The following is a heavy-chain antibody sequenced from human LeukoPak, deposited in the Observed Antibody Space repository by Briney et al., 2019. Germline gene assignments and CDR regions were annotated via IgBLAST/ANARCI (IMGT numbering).Heavy chain of an antibody. D-gene: IGHD4-17*01. CDR3: ASQRGYGDYQLDY. V-gene: IGHV1-69*13. CDR1: GGTFSSYA. Sequence: EASVKVTCKASGGTFSSYAISWVRQAPGQGLEWMGGIIPIFGTDNNAQKFQGRVTNTADDSTSTAYMELSSLRSEDTGVYYCASQRGYGDYQLDYWGQGTLVTVSS. CDR2: IIPIFGTD. J-gene: IGHJ4*02.